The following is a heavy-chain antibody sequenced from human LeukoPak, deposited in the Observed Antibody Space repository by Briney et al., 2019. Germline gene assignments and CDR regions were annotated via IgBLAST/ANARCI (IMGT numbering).Heavy chain of an antibody. D-gene: IGHD6-6*01. CDR1: GYTFTSYG. J-gene: IGHJ3*02. Sequence: ASVKVSFTASGYTFTSYGISWVRQAPGQGLEWMGWISAYNGNTNYAQKLQGRVTMTTDTSTSTAYMELRSLRSDDTAVYYCARTSIAARRANAFDIWGQGTMVTVSS. CDR2: ISAYNGNT. V-gene: IGHV1-18*01. CDR3: ARTSIAARRANAFDI.